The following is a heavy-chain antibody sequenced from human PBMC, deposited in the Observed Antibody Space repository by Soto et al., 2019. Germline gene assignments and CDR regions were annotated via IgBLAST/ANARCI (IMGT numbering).Heavy chain of an antibody. CDR2: INHSGST. CDR1: GGSFSGYY. D-gene: IGHD5-12*01. V-gene: IGHV4-34*01. Sequence: SETLSLTCAVYGGSFSGYYWSWIRQPPGKGLEWIGEINHSGSTNYNPSLKSRVTISVDTSKNQFSLKLSSVTAADTAVYYCARGYSGYVWGQGTLVTVSS. CDR3: ARGYSGYV. J-gene: IGHJ4*02.